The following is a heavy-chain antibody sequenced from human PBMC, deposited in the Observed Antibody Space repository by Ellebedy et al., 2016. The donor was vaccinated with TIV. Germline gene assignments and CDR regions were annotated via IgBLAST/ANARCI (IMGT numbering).Heavy chain of an antibody. D-gene: IGHD2-21*02. CDR1: GFTVSSNY. Sequence: GESLKISCAASGFTVSSNYMSWVRQAPGKGLEWVSVIYSGGNTYYADSVRGRFTISRDNSKNTLNLQMNSLRAEDTAVYYCARGFGDSVVWFDPWGQGTQVTVSS. J-gene: IGHJ5*02. CDR3: ARGFGDSVVWFDP. V-gene: IGHV3-53*01. CDR2: IYSGGNT.